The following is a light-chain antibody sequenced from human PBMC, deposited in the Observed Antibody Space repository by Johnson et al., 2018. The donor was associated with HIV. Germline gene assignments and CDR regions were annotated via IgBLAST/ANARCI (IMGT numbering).Light chain of an antibody. CDR2: ESN. CDR1: SSSIGNNY. CDR3: GTWDDSLSALYV. V-gene: IGLV1-51*02. Sequence: QSVLTQPPSVSAAPGQKVTISCSGSSSSIGNNYVSWYQQLPGTAPKLLIYESNKRPSGIPDRFSGSKSGTSATLCITGLQTGDEADYYCGTWDDSLSALYVFGTGTKVNVL. J-gene: IGLJ1*01.